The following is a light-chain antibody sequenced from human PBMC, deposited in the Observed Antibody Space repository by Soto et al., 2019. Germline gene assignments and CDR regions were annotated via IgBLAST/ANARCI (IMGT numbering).Light chain of an antibody. J-gene: IGKJ1*01. CDR3: QQYTSYSVT. CDR2: KAS. CDR1: QSISVW. V-gene: IGKV1-5*03. Sequence: DIQMTQSPSTLSASLGDRVTITCRASQSISVWLAWYQQRPGKAPKLLIYKASSLEGGVPSRFSGSGSGTEFTLTISSLQPDDFATYYCQQYTSYSVTFGQGTKVDI.